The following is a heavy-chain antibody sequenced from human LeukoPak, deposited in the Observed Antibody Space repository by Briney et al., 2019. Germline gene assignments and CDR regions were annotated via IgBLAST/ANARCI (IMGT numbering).Heavy chain of an antibody. Sequence: GGSLRLSYAASGFTVSSNYMSWVRQAPGKGLEWVSVIYSGGSTYYADSVKGRFTISRDNSKNTLYLQMNSLRAEDTAVYYCARDRWELGAFDIWGQGTMVTVSS. CDR3: ARDRWELGAFDI. CDR2: IYSGGST. CDR1: GFTVSSNY. V-gene: IGHV3-66*01. J-gene: IGHJ3*02. D-gene: IGHD1-26*01.